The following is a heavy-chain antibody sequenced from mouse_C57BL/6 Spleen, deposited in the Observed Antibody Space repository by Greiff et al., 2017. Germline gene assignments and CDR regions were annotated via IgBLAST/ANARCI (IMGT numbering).Heavy chain of an antibody. V-gene: IGHV2-2*01. J-gene: IGHJ4*01. CDR3: ARNGDYDDYAMDY. CDR2: IWSGGST. CDR1: GFSLTSYG. D-gene: IGHD2-4*01. Sequence: VQLQQSGPGLVQPSQSLSITCTVSGFSLTSYGVHWVRQSPGKGLEWLGVIWSGGSTDYNAAFISRLSISKDNSKSQVFFKMNSLQADDTAIYYCARNGDYDDYAMDYWGQGTSVTVSS.